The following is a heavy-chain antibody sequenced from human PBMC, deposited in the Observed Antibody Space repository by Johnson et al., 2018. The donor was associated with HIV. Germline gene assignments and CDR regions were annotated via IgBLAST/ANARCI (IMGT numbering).Heavy chain of an antibody. Sequence: VQLVESGGGLVKPGGSLRLSCAASGFTFNNAWMSWVRQAPGKGLEWVGRIKSKSDGGATVYAAPVKGRFTISRDDAKNTLYLQLNSLKTEDTAVYYCAKASGYSGYDWGPNDAFDIWGQGTMVTVSS. J-gene: IGHJ3*02. CDR1: GFTFNNAW. CDR3: AKASGYSGYDWGPNDAFDI. CDR2: IKSKSDGGAT. V-gene: IGHV3-15*01. D-gene: IGHD5-12*01.